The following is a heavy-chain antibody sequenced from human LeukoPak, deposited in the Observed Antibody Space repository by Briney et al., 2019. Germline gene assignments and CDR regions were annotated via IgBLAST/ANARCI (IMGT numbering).Heavy chain of an antibody. J-gene: IGHJ4*02. Sequence: GESLQISCKGSGYRFTSYWIGWVRQMPGKGLEWMGIIYPGDSDARYSPSFQGQVTISADKSITTAYLQWSSLKASDTAMYYCASRVATIGGAFDYWGQGTLVTVSS. CDR1: GYRFTSYW. D-gene: IGHD5-12*01. CDR3: ASRVATIGGAFDY. CDR2: IYPGDSDA. V-gene: IGHV5-51*01.